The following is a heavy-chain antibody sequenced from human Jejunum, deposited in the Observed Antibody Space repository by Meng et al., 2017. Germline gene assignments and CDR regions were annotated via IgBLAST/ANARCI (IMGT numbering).Heavy chain of an antibody. CDR2: IYHTGSP. Sequence: QLQLQQSGSGLVKPSQTLSLTCAVSGGSINSDGFTWSWIRQPPGKGLEWIGYIYHTGSPYYNPSLKSRLTISVDKSVNQFPLKLSSVTAADTAVYYCARMDSAVHYFDYWGQGTLVTVSS. J-gene: IGHJ4*02. CDR3: ARMDSAVHYFDY. V-gene: IGHV4-30-2*01. D-gene: IGHD2-2*03. CDR1: GGSINSDGFT.